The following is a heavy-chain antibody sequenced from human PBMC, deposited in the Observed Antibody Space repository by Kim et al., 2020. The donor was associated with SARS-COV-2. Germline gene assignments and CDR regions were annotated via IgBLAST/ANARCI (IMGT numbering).Heavy chain of an antibody. V-gene: IGHV3-15*01. J-gene: IGHJ4*02. CDR3: ASENYGGTYTLDF. CDR1: GLIFEEAW. D-gene: IGHD1-26*01. Sequence: GGSLRLSCLASGLIFEEAWMTWVRQAPGKEPEWVGRIKRKSDGETTDYATPVKGRFTISRDDSKNTVYLQMTGLKSGDTAVYYCASENYGGTYTLDFRGQGPLVTVSS. CDR2: IKRKSDGETT.